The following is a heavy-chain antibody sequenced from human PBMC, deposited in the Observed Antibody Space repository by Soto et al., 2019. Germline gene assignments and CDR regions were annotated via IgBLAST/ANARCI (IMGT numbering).Heavy chain of an antibody. J-gene: IGHJ6*02. Sequence: SETLSLTCAVYGGSFSGYYWRWMRHPPGKGLDSIGEIKHSGSTNYNPTLKSRVTISVDTSKNQFSLTLSSVTPADTAVYYCARGPLPRHFWSGRYGHYGMDVWGQGTTVTVSS. V-gene: IGHV4-34*01. CDR2: IKHSGST. CDR3: ARGPLPRHFWSGRYGHYGMDV. D-gene: IGHD3-3*02. CDR1: GGSFSGYY.